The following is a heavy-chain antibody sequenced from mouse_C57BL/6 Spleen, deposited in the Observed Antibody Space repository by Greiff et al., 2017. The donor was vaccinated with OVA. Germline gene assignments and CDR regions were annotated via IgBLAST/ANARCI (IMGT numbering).Heavy chain of an antibody. CDR1: GYTFTDYY. CDR2: IYPGSGNT. V-gene: IGHV1-76*01. Sequence: VKLQQSGAELVRPGASVKLSCKASGYTFTDYYINWVKQRPGQGLEWIARIYPGSGNTYYNEKFKGKATLTAEKSSSTAYMQLSSLTSEDSAVYFCARRRSYYDYDGYAMDYWGQGTSVTVSS. D-gene: IGHD2-4*01. J-gene: IGHJ4*01. CDR3: ARRRSYYDYDGYAMDY.